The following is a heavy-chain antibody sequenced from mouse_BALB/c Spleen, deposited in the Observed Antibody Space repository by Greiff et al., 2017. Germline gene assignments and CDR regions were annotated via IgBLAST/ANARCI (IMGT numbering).Heavy chain of an antibody. CDR2: IDPENGNT. J-gene: IGHJ2*01. D-gene: IGHD1-1*01. CDR1: GFNIKDYY. CDR3: ARALYYYGSSLFDY. V-gene: IGHV14-1*02. Sequence: VQLKQSGAELVRPGALVKLSCKASGFNIKDYYMHWVKQRPEQGLEWIGWIDPENGNTIYDPKFQGKASITADTSSNTAYLQLSSLTSEDTAVYYCARALYYYGSSLFDYWGQGTTLTVSS.